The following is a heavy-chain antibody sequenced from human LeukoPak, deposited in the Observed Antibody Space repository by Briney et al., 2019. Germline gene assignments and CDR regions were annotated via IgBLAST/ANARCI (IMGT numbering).Heavy chain of an antibody. J-gene: IGHJ3*02. Sequence: GGSLRLSRAASGFTFSSYAMSWVRQAPGKGLEWVSAISGSGGSTYYADSVKGRFTISRDNSKNTLYLQMNSLRAEDTAVYYCAKDSVRGYCSGGSCYPDAFDIWGQGTMVTVSS. CDR1: GFTFSSYA. V-gene: IGHV3-23*01. D-gene: IGHD2-15*01. CDR3: AKDSVRGYCSGGSCYPDAFDI. CDR2: ISGSGGST.